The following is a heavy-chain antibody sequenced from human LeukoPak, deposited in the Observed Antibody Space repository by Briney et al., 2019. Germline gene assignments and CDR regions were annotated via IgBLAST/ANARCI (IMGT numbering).Heavy chain of an antibody. CDR3: AQSIAVPRIPTFDV. V-gene: IGHV1-2*02. J-gene: IGHJ3*01. Sequence: ASVRVSCKASEYTFSGHFIHWMRQAPGQGLEWVGWIIPNSGGTNYAQKFQGRVTLTRDTSAGTAYMDLSSLRSDDTAVYYCAQSIAVPRIPTFDVWGQGTVVAVSS. CDR1: EYTFSGHF. CDR2: IIPNSGGT. D-gene: IGHD6-19*01.